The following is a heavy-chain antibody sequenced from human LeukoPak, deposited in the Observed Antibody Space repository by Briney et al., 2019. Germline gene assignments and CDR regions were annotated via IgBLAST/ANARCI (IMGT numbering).Heavy chain of an antibody. Sequence: GGSLRLSCAASGFTFSDYYMSWIRQAPGKGLEWVSYISSSGSTIYYADSVKGRFTISRDTAKHSLYLQMNSLRAEDTAVYYCAREAATPPYYSYYYMDVWGKGTTVTVSS. D-gene: IGHD2-15*01. CDR1: GFTFSDYY. V-gene: IGHV3-11*04. J-gene: IGHJ6*03. CDR2: ISSSGSTI. CDR3: AREAATPPYYSYYYMDV.